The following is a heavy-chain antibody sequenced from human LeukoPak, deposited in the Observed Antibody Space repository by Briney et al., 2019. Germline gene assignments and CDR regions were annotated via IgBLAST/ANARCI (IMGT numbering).Heavy chain of an antibody. CDR2: IRSKANIYST. J-gene: IGHJ5*02. D-gene: IGHD1-26*01. CDR3: TTDGVGVEGATYDT. V-gene: IGHV3-73*01. Sequence: GGSLRLSCAASGVTFSGSAMHWVRQASGKGLEWVGRIRSKANIYSTAYAASVQGRFTISRDDSQNTAYLQMTSLKPEDTAVYYCTTDGVGVEGATYDTWGQGTLVSVSS. CDR1: GVTFSGSA.